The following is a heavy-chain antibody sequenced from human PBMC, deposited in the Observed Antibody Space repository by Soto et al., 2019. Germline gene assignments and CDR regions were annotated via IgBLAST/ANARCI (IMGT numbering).Heavy chain of an antibody. Sequence: GGSLRLSCAASGFTFDDYAMHWVRQAPGKGLEWVSGISWNSGSIGYADSVKGRFTISRDNAKNSLYLQMNSLRAEDTALYYCAKGSSGWHREVAFDIWGQGTMVTVSS. V-gene: IGHV3-9*01. J-gene: IGHJ3*02. CDR3: AKGSSGWHREVAFDI. D-gene: IGHD6-19*01. CDR1: GFTFDDYA. CDR2: ISWNSGSI.